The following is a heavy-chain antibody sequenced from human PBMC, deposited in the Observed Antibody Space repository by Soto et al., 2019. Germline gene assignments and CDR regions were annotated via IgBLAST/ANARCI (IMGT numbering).Heavy chain of an antibody. CDR3: ARDGGYTWNVYYYYYGMDV. J-gene: IGHJ6*02. D-gene: IGHD1-1*01. Sequence: QVQLQESGPGLVKPSETLSLTCTVSGGSISSYYWSWIRQPPGKGLEWLGYIYYSGSTNYNPSLKSRVTISVDTSKDPFSLKLSSVTAADTAVYYCARDGGYTWNVYYYYYGMDVWGQGTTVTVSS. CDR2: IYYSGST. V-gene: IGHV4-59*01. CDR1: GGSISSYY.